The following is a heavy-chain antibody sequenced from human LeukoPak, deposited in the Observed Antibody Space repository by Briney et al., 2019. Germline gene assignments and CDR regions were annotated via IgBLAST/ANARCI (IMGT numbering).Heavy chain of an antibody. CDR2: ISPSGGST. V-gene: IGHV1-46*01. J-gene: IGHJ5*02. Sequence: ASVKVSRKAFGSTFTSNYMHRVRHAPGQGPELMGVISPSGGSTNYAQKFQGRVTLTRDMSTSTDYLELSSLRSEDTAVYYCARDNSVRDEAWWFNPWGQGTLVTVSS. D-gene: IGHD5-24*01. CDR3: ARDNSVRDEAWWFNP. CDR1: GSTFTSNY.